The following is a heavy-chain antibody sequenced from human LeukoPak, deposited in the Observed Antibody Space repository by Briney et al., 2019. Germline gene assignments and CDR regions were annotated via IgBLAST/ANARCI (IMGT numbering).Heavy chain of an antibody. J-gene: IGHJ4*02. CDR2: ISGRGSRT. CDR1: GLISSSYA. D-gene: IGHD3-22*01. V-gene: IGHV3-23*01. Sequence: GGSLRLSCAASGLISSSYAMSWVRQAPGKGLEWVSAISGRGSRTYYAGSVKGRFTISRDNSKITLYLQMNSLRAEDTAVYYCAKGVYYYDSSGYYYTYYFDYWGQGTLVTVSS. CDR3: AKGVYYYDSSGYYYTYYFDY.